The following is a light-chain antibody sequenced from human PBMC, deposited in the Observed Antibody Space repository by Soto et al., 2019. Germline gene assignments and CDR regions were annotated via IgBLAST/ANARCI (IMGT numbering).Light chain of an antibody. J-gene: IGKJ1*01. CDR3: QQRPSWT. V-gene: IGKV3-11*01. CDR1: QSIGTS. Sequence: EIVLTQSPATLSLSPGERAALSCRASQSIGTSLAWYQQKPGQAPRLLIYDASNRATGIPARFSGSGSGTDFTLTISSLEPEDFAVYYCQQRPSWTFGQGTKVEIK. CDR2: DAS.